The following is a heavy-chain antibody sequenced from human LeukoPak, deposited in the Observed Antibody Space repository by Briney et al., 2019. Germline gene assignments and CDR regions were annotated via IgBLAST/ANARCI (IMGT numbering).Heavy chain of an antibody. D-gene: IGHD3-22*01. CDR2: IYYSGST. CDR3: AREGYYYDSSGYYKYFDY. Sequence: SETLSLTCTVSGGSISSYYWSWIRQTPGKGLEWIGDIYYSGSTNYNPSLKSRVTISVDTSKNQFSLKLSSVTAADTAVYYCAREGYYYDSSGYYKYFDYWGQGTLVTVSS. CDR1: GGSISSYY. V-gene: IGHV4-59*12. J-gene: IGHJ4*02.